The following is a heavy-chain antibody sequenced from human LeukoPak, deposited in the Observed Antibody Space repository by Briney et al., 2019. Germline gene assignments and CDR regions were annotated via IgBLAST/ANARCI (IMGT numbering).Heavy chain of an antibody. CDR1: EYTFTNYD. Sequence: ASVKVSCMASEYTFTNYDINWVRQATGQGLEWMGWMNPNSGNTGYAQRFQGRVTMTRNTSIGTAYMELSSLRSEDTAVYYCARARRGNTALGSYYYYMDVWGKGTTVTVSS. V-gene: IGHV1-8*01. CDR2: MNPNSGNT. J-gene: IGHJ6*03. CDR3: ARARRGNTALGSYYYYMDV. D-gene: IGHD1/OR15-1a*01.